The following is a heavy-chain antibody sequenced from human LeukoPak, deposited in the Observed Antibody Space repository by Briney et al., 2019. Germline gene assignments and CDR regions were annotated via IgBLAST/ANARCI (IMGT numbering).Heavy chain of an antibody. CDR3: AKDIAHSGSYLGD. D-gene: IGHD1-26*01. CDR1: GFTFSSYW. J-gene: IGHJ4*02. V-gene: IGHV3-7*03. CDR2: IKQDGSEK. Sequence: GGSLRLSCAASGFTFSSYWMSWVRQAPGKGLEWVANIKQDGSEKYYADSVKGRFTISRDNSKNSLYLQMNSLRAEDTALYYCAKDIAHSGSYLGDWGQGTLVTVSS.